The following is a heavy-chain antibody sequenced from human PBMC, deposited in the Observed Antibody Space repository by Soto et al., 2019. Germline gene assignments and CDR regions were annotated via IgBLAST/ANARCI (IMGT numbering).Heavy chain of an antibody. CDR3: ARQRTTVVTQAYFDH. CDR2: IYYSGRT. V-gene: IGHV4-39*01. D-gene: IGHD2-21*02. J-gene: IGHJ4*02. Sequence: LSLTCIVSGESISSSSYYWGWIRQPPGKGLEWIGSIYYSGRTYYNPSFKSRVTLSIDTSKNQFSLKLSSVTATDTAVYYCARQRTTVVTQAYFDHWGQGALVTVSS. CDR1: GESISSSSYY.